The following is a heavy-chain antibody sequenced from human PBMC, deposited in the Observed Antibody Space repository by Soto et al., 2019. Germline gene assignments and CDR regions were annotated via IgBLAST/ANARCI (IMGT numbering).Heavy chain of an antibody. CDR1: CAFGTSCENY. V-gene: IGHV4-30-4*08. CDR2: IYDSGVT. CDR3: VRALAPGYTGNV. Sequence: LSVTCSFSCAFGTSCENYWSCVRQPPGKGLEWLGYIYDSGVTSYTPALKSRVTLSLDRPNNQVSLKLRSVTAADTAVYFCVRALAPGYTGNVWRHGTLVPVSS. D-gene: IGHD3-9*01. J-gene: IGHJ3*01.